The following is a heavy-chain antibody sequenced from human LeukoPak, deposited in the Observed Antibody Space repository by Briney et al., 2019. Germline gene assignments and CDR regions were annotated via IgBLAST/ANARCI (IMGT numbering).Heavy chain of an antibody. Sequence: GGSLRLSCAASGFTFSSYGMSWVRQAPGKGLEWVSAISGSGGSTYYADSVKGRFTISRDNSKNTLYLQMNSLRTEDTAVYYCAKDSFFYDILTGYYSSWGQGTLVTVSS. V-gene: IGHV3-23*01. CDR2: ISGSGGST. D-gene: IGHD3-9*01. J-gene: IGHJ5*02. CDR3: AKDSFFYDILTGYYSS. CDR1: GFTFSSYG.